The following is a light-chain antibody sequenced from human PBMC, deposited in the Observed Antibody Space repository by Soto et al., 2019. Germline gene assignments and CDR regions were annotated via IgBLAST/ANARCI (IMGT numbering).Light chain of an antibody. CDR2: EVS. J-gene: IGLJ1*01. Sequence: QSVLTQPASVYGSPGQSITISCTGTSSDVGSYNLVSWYQQHPGKAPKLMIYEVSQRPSGLSYRFSGSKSGNTASLTISRLQAEDEADYYCCSYAGSSTPYVFGTGTKVTVL. V-gene: IGLV2-23*02. CDR1: SSDVGSYNL. CDR3: CSYAGSSTPYV.